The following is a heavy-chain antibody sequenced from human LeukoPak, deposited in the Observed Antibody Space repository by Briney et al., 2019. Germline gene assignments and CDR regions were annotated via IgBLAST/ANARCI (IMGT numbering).Heavy chain of an antibody. Sequence: SGGSLRLSCAASGFTFSGSALHWVRQASGKGLEWVGRIRSTANGYATAYAASVKGRFAISRDDSKNTAYLQMDSLKTEDTAVYYCARGRQNSGSYSDAFDIWGQGTVVTVSS. D-gene: IGHD1-26*01. J-gene: IGHJ3*02. CDR1: GFTFSGSA. CDR3: ARGRQNSGSYSDAFDI. V-gene: IGHV3-73*01. CDR2: IRSTANGYAT.